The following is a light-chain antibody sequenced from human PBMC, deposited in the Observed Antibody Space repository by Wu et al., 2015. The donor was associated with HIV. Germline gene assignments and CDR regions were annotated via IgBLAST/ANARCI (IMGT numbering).Light chain of an antibody. Sequence: ETVLTQSPATLSLSPGERGTLSCRASQSVSTNLAWYQQKPGQAPRLLMYDASSRATGIPARFSGSGSGTDFTLSISSLEPEDFAVYYCQQRSNWPLTFGQGTRLEIK. J-gene: IGKJ5*01. CDR2: DAS. CDR1: QSVSTN. V-gene: IGKV3-11*01. CDR3: QQRSNWPLT.